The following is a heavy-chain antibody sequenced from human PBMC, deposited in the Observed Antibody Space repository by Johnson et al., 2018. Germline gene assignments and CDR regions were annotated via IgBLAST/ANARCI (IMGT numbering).Heavy chain of an antibody. CDR1: GGTFSSYA. J-gene: IGHJ1*01. V-gene: IGHV1-46*01. CDR2: INPRGGST. Sequence: QVQLVQSGAEVKKPGSSVKVSCKASGGTFSSYAISWVRQAPGQGIEWMGIINPRGGSTSYAQKFQCRVTMTMDTSTSTVYTELCSLRSEDTAVYYFAREGQFYYDRSGYYGGQYFQHWGQGTLVTVSS. CDR3: AREGQFYYDRSGYYGGQYFQH. D-gene: IGHD3-22*01.